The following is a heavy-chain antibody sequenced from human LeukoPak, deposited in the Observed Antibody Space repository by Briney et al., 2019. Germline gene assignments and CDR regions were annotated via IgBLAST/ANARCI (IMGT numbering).Heavy chain of an antibody. D-gene: IGHD2-2*01. CDR3: ARDRGYRSSTSCSLDY. CDR1: GFTFSSYA. V-gene: IGHV3-30*01. CDR2: ISYDGSNK. Sequence: GRSLRLSCAASGFTFSSYAMHWVRQAPGKGLEWVAVISYDGSNKYYADSVKGRFTISRDNSKNTLYLQMNSLRAEDTAVYYCARDRGYRSSTSCSLDYWGQGTLVTVSS. J-gene: IGHJ4*02.